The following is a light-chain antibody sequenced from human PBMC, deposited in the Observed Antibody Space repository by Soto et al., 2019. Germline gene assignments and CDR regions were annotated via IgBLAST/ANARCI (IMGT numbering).Light chain of an antibody. CDR2: EVN. CDR1: SSDVGGYNY. CDR3: SSYTSSGLYV. Sequence: QSALTQPASVSGSPGQSITISCTGTSSDVGGYNYVCWYQQYLGTAPKLMIFEVNSRPSGVSNRFSCSKSGNTASLTIAGLQAEDEADYYCSSYTSSGLYVFGTGTKLTVL. V-gene: IGLV2-14*01. J-gene: IGLJ1*01.